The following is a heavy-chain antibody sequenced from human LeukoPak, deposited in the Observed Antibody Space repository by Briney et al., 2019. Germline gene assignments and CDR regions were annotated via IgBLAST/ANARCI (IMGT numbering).Heavy chain of an antibody. J-gene: IGHJ4*02. Sequence: PSETLSLTCTVSGGSISGSSYYWGWIRQPPGKGLEWIGSIYYSGSTYYNPSLKSRVTISVDTSKNQFSLKLSSVTAADTAVYYCVPYMVREYYFDYWGQGTLVTVSS. V-gene: IGHV4-39*01. CDR3: VPYMVREYYFDY. CDR1: GGSISGSSYY. CDR2: IYYSGST. D-gene: IGHD3-10*01.